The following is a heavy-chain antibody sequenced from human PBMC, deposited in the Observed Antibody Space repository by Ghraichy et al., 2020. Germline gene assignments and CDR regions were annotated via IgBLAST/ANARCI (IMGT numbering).Heavy chain of an antibody. V-gene: IGHV4-59*01. D-gene: IGHD3-22*01. CDR3: ARGYHDSSGYYYYYGMDV. CDR2: IYYRGST. CDR1: GGSISSYY. J-gene: IGHJ6*02. Sequence: SETLSLTCTVSGGSISSYYWSWIRQPPGKGLEWIGYIYYRGSTNYNTSLKSRVTISVDTSKNQFSLKLSSVTAADTSVYYCARGYHDSSGYYYYYGMDVWGQGTTVTVSS.